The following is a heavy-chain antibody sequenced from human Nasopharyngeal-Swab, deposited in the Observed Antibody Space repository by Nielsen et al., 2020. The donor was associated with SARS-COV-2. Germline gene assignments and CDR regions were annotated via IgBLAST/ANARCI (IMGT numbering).Heavy chain of an antibody. V-gene: IGHV1-69*13. CDR1: GGTFSSYA. CDR2: IIPIFGTA. Sequence: SVKVSCKASGGTFSSYAISWVRQAPGQGLEWMGGIIPIFGTANYAQKFQGRVTITADESTSTAYMELSSLRSEDTAVYYCARDPSLKRITMIVGDALDIWGKGTMVTVSS. D-gene: IGHD3-22*01. J-gene: IGHJ3*02. CDR3: ARDPSLKRITMIVGDALDI.